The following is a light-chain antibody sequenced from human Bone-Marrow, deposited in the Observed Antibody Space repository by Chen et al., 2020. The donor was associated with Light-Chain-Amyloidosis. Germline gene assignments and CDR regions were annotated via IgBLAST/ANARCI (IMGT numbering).Light chain of an antibody. CDR1: DLSPKY. CDR3: QSADSSGTYEVI. CDR2: RDT. V-gene: IGLV3-25*03. Sequence: SYELTQPPPVAVSPGQTAMITRPGDDLSPKYAYWYQQKPGQAPVLVIHRDTERPSGISERFSGSSSGTTATLTISGVQAEDEADYHCQSADSSGTYEVIFGGGTKLTVL. J-gene: IGLJ2*01.